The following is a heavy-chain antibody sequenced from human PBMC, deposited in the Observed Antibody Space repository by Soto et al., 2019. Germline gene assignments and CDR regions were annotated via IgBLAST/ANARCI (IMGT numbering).Heavy chain of an antibody. Sequence: QVQLVQSGAEVKKPGASVKVSCKASGYTFTSYDINWVRQATGQGLEWMGWMNPNSGNTGYAQKFQGRVTMTRNTSISTAYMELSSLRSEDTAVYYCARNYYDSSGYLDPDYWYFDLWGRGTLVTVSS. CDR3: ARNYYDSSGYLDPDYWYFDL. CDR1: GYTFTSYD. V-gene: IGHV1-8*01. D-gene: IGHD3-22*01. CDR2: MNPNSGNT. J-gene: IGHJ2*01.